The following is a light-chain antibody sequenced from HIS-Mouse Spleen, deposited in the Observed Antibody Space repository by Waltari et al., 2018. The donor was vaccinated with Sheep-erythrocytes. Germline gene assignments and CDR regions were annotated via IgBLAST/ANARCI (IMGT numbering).Light chain of an antibody. V-gene: IGKV3-11*01. CDR3: QQRSNWYT. Sequence: EIVFTHSPATLSLSPGERATLSCRASQSVSSYLAWYQQKPGQAPRLLIYDAPNRATGIPARFSGSGSGTDFTLTISSLEPEDFAVYYCQQRSNWYTFGQGTKLEIK. CDR1: QSVSSY. J-gene: IGKJ2*01. CDR2: DAP.